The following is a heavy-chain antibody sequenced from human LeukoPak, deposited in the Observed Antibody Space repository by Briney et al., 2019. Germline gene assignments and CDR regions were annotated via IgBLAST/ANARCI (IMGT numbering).Heavy chain of an antibody. V-gene: IGHV4-61*05. J-gene: IGHJ4*02. Sequence: SETLSLTCTVSGGSISSSSYYWGWIRQPPGKGLEWIGYIYYSGSTNYNPSLKSRVTISVDTSKNQFSLKLSSVTAADTAVYYCARGRLQFDYWGQGTLVTVSS. D-gene: IGHD5-24*01. CDR3: ARGRLQFDY. CDR1: GGSISSSSYY. CDR2: IYYSGST.